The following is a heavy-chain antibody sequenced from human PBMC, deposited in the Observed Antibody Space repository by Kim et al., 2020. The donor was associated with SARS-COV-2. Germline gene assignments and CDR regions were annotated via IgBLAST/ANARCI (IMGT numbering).Heavy chain of an antibody. CDR2: INTNTGNP. CDR3: ARDFPRITMVRGVSHFDY. V-gene: IGHV7-4-1*02. CDR1: GYTFTSYA. J-gene: IGHJ4*02. Sequence: ASVTVSCKASGYTFTSYAMNWVRQAPGQGLEWMGWINTNTGNPTYAQGFTGRFVFSLDTSVSTAYLQISSLKAEDTAVYYCARDFPRITMVRGVSHFDYWGQGTLVTVSS. D-gene: IGHD3-10*01.